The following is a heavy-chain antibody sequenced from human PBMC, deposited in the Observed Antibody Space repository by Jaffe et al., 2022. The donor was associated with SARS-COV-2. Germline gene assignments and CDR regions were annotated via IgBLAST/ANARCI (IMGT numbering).Heavy chain of an antibody. CDR2: IYSNSRYI. D-gene: IGHD2-2*01. Sequence: EVQLVESGGGLVKPGGSLRLSCAASGFAFSSYIMIWVRQAPGKGLEWVSCIYSNSRYISYAESVKGRFTISRDNAKNSLYLQMNSLRAEDTAVYFCARAGYDNPPDFWGQGTLVTVSS. CDR1: GFAFSSYI. CDR3: ARAGYDNPPDF. J-gene: IGHJ4*02. V-gene: IGHV3-21*01.